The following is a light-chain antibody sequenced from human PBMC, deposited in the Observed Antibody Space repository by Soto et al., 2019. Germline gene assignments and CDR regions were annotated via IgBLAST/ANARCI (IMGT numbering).Light chain of an antibody. Sequence: QSALTQPASVSGSPGQSITISCTGTSSDVGGYNYVSWYQQHPGKAPKLMIYEISNRPSGISNRFSGSQSGNTASLTISGLQAEDEADYYCSAYTTSNTLGFGTGTKLTVL. V-gene: IGLV2-14*01. CDR3: SAYTTSNTLG. CDR2: EIS. J-gene: IGLJ1*01. CDR1: SSDVGGYNY.